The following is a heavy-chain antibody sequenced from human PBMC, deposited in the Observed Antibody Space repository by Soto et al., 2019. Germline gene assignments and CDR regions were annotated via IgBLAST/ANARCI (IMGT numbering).Heavy chain of an antibody. J-gene: IGHJ4*02. Sequence: ASVKVSCKASGYTFTSYAMHWVRQAPGQRLEWMGWINAGNGNTKYSQKFQGRVTITRDTSASTAYMELSSLRSEDTAVYYCARDRFYYYDSSGYYYGFDRSRGEFDYWGQGTLVTVSS. V-gene: IGHV1-3*01. CDR2: INAGNGNT. CDR1: GYTFTSYA. D-gene: IGHD3-22*01. CDR3: ARDRFYYYDSSGYYYGFDRSRGEFDY.